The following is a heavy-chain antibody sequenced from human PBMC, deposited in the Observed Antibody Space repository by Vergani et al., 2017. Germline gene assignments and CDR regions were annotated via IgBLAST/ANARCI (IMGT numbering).Heavy chain of an antibody. V-gene: IGHV3-74*02. D-gene: IGHD3-22*01. CDR1: GFTFSNYW. CDR2: INSDGDST. Sequence: VQLVESGGNVVQSGTSLRLSCAASGFTFSNYWMQWVRQAPGKGLMWVSRINSDGDSTSYADSVKGRFTISRDNAKNTLYLQMNSLRAEDTAVFHCARAASYYDSSNYYSVVDYWGQGTLVTVSS. CDR3: ARAASYYDSSNYYSVVDY. J-gene: IGHJ4*02.